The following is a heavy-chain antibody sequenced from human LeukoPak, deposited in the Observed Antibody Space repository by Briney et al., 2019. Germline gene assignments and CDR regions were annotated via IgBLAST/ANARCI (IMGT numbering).Heavy chain of an antibody. V-gene: IGHV3-30*03. CDR2: ISYDGSNK. CDR1: GFTFSSYG. D-gene: IGHD2-21*02. CDR3: ARTCGGGDCFDAFDI. J-gene: IGHJ3*02. Sequence: GRSLRLSCAASGFTFSSYGMPWVRQAPGKGLEWVAVISYDGSNKYYADSVKGRFTISRDNSKNTLYLQMNSLRAEDTAVYYCARTCGGGDCFDAFDIWGQGTMVTVSS.